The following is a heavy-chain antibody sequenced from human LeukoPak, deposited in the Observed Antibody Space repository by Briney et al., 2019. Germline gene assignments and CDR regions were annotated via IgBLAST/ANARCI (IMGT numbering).Heavy chain of an antibody. CDR3: ARASVTYYYYYMDV. Sequence: SETLSLTCTVSGGSITNYYWTWIRQPPEKGLEWIGYIHYSGSTNYNPSLKSRVTISVDTSKNQFSLKLSSVTAADTAVYYCARASVTYYYYYMDVWGKGTTVTVSS. J-gene: IGHJ6*03. CDR1: GGSITNYY. V-gene: IGHV4-59*01. D-gene: IGHD4-11*01. CDR2: IHYSGST.